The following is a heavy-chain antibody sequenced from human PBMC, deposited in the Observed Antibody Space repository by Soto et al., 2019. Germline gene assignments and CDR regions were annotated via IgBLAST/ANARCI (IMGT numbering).Heavy chain of an antibody. CDR3: AREKYYDILTGWKNWFDP. D-gene: IGHD3-9*01. CDR1: CGSFSSYY. J-gene: IGHJ5*02. V-gene: IGHV4-34*01. Sequence: SETLSLTCAVYCGSFSSYYWSWIRQPPGKGLEWIGEINHSGSTNYNPSLKSRVTISVDTSKNQFSLKLSSVTAADTAVYYCAREKYYDILTGWKNWFDPWGQGTLVTVSS. CDR2: INHSGST.